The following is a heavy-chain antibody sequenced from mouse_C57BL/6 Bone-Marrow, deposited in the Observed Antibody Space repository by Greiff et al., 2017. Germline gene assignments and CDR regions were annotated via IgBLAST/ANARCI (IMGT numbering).Heavy chain of an antibody. CDR1: GFNIKNTY. D-gene: IGHD2-3*01. Sequence: DVQLQESVAELVRPGASVKLSCTASGFNIKNTYMHWVKQRPEQGLEWIGRIDPANGNTKYAPKFQGKATITADTSSNTAYLQLSSLTSEDTAIYYCARAHFYDGYYGYFDYWGQGTTLTVSS. CDR3: ARAHFYDGYYGYFDY. V-gene: IGHV14-3*01. CDR2: IDPANGNT. J-gene: IGHJ2*01.